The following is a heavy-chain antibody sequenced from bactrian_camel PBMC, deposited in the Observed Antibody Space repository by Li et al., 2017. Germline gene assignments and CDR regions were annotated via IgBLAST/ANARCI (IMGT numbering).Heavy chain of an antibody. J-gene: IGHJ4*01. CDR1: GYAGRDYC. V-gene: IGHV3S63*01. CDR2: IDSDGNT. D-gene: IGHD2*01. Sequence: HVQLVESGGGSVQAGGSLRLSCVVSGYAGRDYCMGWFRQVPGLEREGVAFIDSDGNTNYDDSVKGRFTISKDTAANILYLQMDSLESEDTAMYYCAADWSSAGGYCAYQSHFESRGQGTQVTVS. CDR3: AADWSSAGGYCAYQSHFES.